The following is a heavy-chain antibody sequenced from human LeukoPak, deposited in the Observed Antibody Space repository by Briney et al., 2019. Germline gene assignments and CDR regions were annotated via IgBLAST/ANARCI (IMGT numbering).Heavy chain of an antibody. Sequence: GGSLRLSCEASGFTVSSTYMIWVRQAPGKGLEWVSIMYSGGNTYYADSVKGRFTISRDNSRNTLYLQMNSLRTEDTALYYCARFQALRGSFRGFDFWGQGTQVTVSP. CDR1: GFTVSSTY. J-gene: IGHJ4*02. CDR3: ARFQALRGSFRGFDF. CDR2: MYSGGNT. D-gene: IGHD1-26*01. V-gene: IGHV3-66*02.